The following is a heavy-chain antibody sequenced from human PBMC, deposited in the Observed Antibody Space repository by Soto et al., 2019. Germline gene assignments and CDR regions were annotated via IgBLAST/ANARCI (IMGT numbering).Heavy chain of an antibody. V-gene: IGHV4-59*01. CDR3: AKNLPPYCSGGSCYSGLGGMDV. D-gene: IGHD2-15*01. J-gene: IGHJ6*02. Sequence: SETLSLTCTVSGGSISSYYWSWIRQPPGKGLEWIGYIYYSGSTNYNPSLKSRVTISVDTSKNQFSLKLSSVTAADTAVYYCAKNLPPYCSGGSCYSGLGGMDVWGQGTTVTVSS. CDR1: GGSISSYY. CDR2: IYYSGST.